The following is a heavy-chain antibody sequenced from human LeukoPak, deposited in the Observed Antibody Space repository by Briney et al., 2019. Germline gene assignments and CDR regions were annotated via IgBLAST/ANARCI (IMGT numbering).Heavy chain of an antibody. D-gene: IGHD3-22*01. CDR1: GGSISSYY. CDR2: IYYSGST. CDR3: ARGYYGSSGYYSRGEFDY. J-gene: IGHJ4*02. Sequence: PSETLSLTCTVSGGSISSYYWSWIRQPPGKGLEWIGYIYYSGSTNYNPSLKSRVTISVDTSKNQFSLKLTSVTAADTAVYYCARGYYGSSGYYSRGEFDYWGQGTLVTVSS. V-gene: IGHV4-59*12.